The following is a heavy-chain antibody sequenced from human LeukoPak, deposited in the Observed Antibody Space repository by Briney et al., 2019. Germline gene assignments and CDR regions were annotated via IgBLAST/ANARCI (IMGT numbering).Heavy chain of an antibody. D-gene: IGHD5-18*01. V-gene: IGHV1-24*01. CDR2: FDPEDGET. Sequence: ASVKVSCKVSGYTLTELSMHWVRQAPGKGLEWMGGFDPEDGETIYAQKFQGRVTITRDTSASTAYMELSSLRSEDTAVYYCAREKYSYGSRDWGQGTLVTVSS. J-gene: IGHJ4*02. CDR3: AREKYSYGSRD. CDR1: GYTLTELS.